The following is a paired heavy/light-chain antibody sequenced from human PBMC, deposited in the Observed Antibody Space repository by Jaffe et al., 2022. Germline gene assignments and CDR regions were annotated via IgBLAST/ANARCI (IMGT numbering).Heavy chain of an antibody. CDR1: GGTFSSYA. CDR3: ARGYWVWGTKPYYYYMDV. Sequence: QVQLVQSGAEVKKPGSSVKVSCKASGGTFSSYAISWVRQAPGQGLEWMGGIIPIFGTANYAQKFQGRVTITTDESTSTAYMELSSLRSEDTAVYYCARGYWVWGTKPYYYYMDVWGKGTTVTVSS. D-gene: IGHD3-16*01. J-gene: IGHJ6*03. V-gene: IGHV1-69*05. CDR2: IIPIFGTA.
Light chain of an antibody. CDR3: GTWDSSLSAPNWV. V-gene: IGLV1-51*02. CDR2: ENN. J-gene: IGLJ3*02. Sequence: QSVLTQPPSVSAAPGQKVTISCSGSSSNIGNNYVSWYQQLPGTAPKLLIYENNKRPSGIPDRFSGSKSGTSATLGITGLQTGDEADYYCGTWDSSLSAPNWVFGGGTKLTVL. CDR1: SSNIGNNY.